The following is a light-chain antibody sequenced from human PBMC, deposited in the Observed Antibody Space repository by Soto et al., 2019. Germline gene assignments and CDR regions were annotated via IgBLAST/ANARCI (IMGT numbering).Light chain of an antibody. CDR2: KAY. Sequence: DIQMTHSPSTLSASVGDRVTITCRASQSITDWLAWYQQNPGKAPKFLIYKAYNLECGVPSRFSGSGCGTEFTLTISRMQPDVFGTYDCEYWDEYSWTLEQGTKVEI. CDR3: EYWDEYSWT. CDR1: QSITDW. J-gene: IGKJ1*01. V-gene: IGKV1-5*03.